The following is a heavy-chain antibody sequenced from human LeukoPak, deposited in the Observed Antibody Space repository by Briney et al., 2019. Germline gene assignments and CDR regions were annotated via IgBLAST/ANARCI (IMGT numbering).Heavy chain of an antibody. J-gene: IGHJ4*02. CDR3: AREGHYHDSSGLFDY. Sequence: ASVKVSCKASGYTFTSYGISWVRQPPGQGLEWMGWISAYNGNTNYAQKLQGRVTMTTDTSTSTAYMELRSLRSDDTAVYYCAREGHYHDSSGLFDYWGQGTLVTVSS. V-gene: IGHV1-18*01. D-gene: IGHD3-22*01. CDR1: GYTFTSYG. CDR2: ISAYNGNT.